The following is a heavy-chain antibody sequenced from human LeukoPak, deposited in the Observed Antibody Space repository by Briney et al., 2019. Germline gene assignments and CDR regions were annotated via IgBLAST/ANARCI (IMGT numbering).Heavy chain of an antibody. CDR2: INPNSGGT. CDR3: ARVPSFDY. V-gene: IGHV1-2*02. Sequence: GASVKVSCKASGYSFTDYYMHWVRQAPGQGLEWMGWINPNSGGTSYAQKFQGRVTMTRDTSISTAYVELSGLRSDDTAVYYCARVPSFDYWGQGTLVTVSS. CDR1: GYSFTDYY. J-gene: IGHJ4*02.